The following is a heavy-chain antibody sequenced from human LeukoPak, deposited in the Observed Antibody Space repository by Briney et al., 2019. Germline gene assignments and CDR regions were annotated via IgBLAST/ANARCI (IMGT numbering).Heavy chain of an antibody. D-gene: IGHD1-20*01. CDR1: GVSFSGYY. Sequence: SETLSLTCAVYGVSFSGYYWSWIRQPPGKGLEWIGEINYSGSTNYNPSLKSRVTISLDTSKNQFSLKLISVTAADTAVYYYGRALRITGARGLTWGEGGLVTVS. CDR3: GRALRITGARGLT. V-gene: IGHV4-34*01. J-gene: IGHJ4*02. CDR2: INYSGST.